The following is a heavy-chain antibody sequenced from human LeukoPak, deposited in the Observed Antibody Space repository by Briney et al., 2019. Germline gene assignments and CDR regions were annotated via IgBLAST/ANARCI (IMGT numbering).Heavy chain of an antibody. V-gene: IGHV3-30-3*01. Sequence: GGSLRLSCAASGFTFSDYAMHWVRQAPGKGLEWVAVISKDGSDKYYPGSVRGRFTVSRDNSKNTIYLQMDSLRAEDTAIYYCARDYWWNYDYWGQGTLVTVSS. CDR1: GFTFSDYA. CDR3: ARDYWWNYDY. CDR2: ISKDGSDK. D-gene: IGHD1-7*01. J-gene: IGHJ4*02.